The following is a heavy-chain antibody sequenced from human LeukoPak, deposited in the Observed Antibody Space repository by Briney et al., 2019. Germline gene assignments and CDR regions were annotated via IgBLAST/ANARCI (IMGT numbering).Heavy chain of an antibody. D-gene: IGHD1-26*01. V-gene: IGHV1-2*06. J-gene: IGHJ4*02. CDR1: GYTFTGYY. CDR2: INPNSGGT. CDR3: ARDRGVGATDFDY. Sequence: GASVKVSCKASGYTFTGYYMHWVRQAPGQGLEWMGRINPNSGGTNYAQKFQGRVTMTSDTSISTAYMELSRLRSDDTAVYYCARDRGVGATDFDYWGQGTLVTVSS.